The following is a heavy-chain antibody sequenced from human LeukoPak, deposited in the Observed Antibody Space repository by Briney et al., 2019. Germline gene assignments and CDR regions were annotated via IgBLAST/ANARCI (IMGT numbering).Heavy chain of an antibody. Sequence: SETLSLTCTVSGGSIRSSYYYWGWIRQPPGKGLEWIGSIYDSGSTYYNPSLKSRVTISVDTSKNQFSLKLNSVTAADTAVYYCASGGELEYFDYWGQGTLVTVSS. CDR1: GGSIRSSYYY. V-gene: IGHV4-39*01. CDR3: ASGGELEYFDY. CDR2: IYDSGST. D-gene: IGHD1-26*01. J-gene: IGHJ4*02.